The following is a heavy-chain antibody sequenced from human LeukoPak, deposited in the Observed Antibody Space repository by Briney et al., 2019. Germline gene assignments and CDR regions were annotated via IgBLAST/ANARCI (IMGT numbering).Heavy chain of an antibody. CDR2: IIPIFGTA. CDR1: GGTFSSYA. CDR3: ASGGVYYYDSSGCGMDV. J-gene: IGHJ6*02. V-gene: IGHV1-69*01. Sequence: SVKVSCKASGGTFSSYAISWVRQAPGQGPEWMGGIIPIFGTANYAQKFQGRVTITADESTSTAYMELSSLRSEDTAVYYCASGGVYYYDSSGCGMDVWGQGTTVTVSS. D-gene: IGHD3-22*01.